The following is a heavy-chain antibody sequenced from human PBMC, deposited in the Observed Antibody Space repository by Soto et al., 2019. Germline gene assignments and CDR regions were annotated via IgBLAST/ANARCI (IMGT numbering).Heavy chain of an antibody. CDR1: CGSIFIHY. V-gene: IGHV4-59*11. CDR2: IYYSGST. Sequence: SDTHSLTCTFCCGSIFIHYWVGIRHPPGKGREYIGYIYYSGSTNYNPYLKSRVTISVDMSREQFSLKLTSVTAADTAVYYCARGHNLGGSTFDIWGQGTSVTVSS. D-gene: IGHD3-16*01. CDR3: ARGHNLGGSTFDI. J-gene: IGHJ3*02.